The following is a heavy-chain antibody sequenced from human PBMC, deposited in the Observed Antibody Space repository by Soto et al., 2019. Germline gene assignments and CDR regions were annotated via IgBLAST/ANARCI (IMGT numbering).Heavy chain of an antibody. CDR1: GYTFTSYG. J-gene: IGHJ4*02. CDR2: ISAYNGNT. CDR3: AREPPTSYDYGDYGVLYYFDY. Sequence: ASVKVSCKASGYTFTSYGISWVRQAPGQGLEWMGWISAYNGNTNYAQKLQGRVTMTTDTSTSTAYMELRSLRSDDTAVYYCAREPPTSYDYGDYGVLYYFDYGGQGTLVTVSA. D-gene: IGHD4-17*01. V-gene: IGHV1-18*01.